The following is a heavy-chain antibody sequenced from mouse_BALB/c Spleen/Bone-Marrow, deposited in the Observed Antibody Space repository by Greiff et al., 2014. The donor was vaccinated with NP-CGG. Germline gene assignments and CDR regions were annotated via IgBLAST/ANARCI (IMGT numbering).Heavy chain of an antibody. CDR3: SRGGDY. CDR1: GYSFIGYF. V-gene: IGHV1-20*02. Sequence: EVQLQQSGPEMVKPGASVEISCKASGYSFIGYFINWVMQSHGKSLEWIGRINPYNADSLYNQKFRGKATLTVGKSSSTAHMELRSLASEDSAVYYCSRGGDYWGQGTTLTVSS. J-gene: IGHJ2*01. CDR2: INPYNADS.